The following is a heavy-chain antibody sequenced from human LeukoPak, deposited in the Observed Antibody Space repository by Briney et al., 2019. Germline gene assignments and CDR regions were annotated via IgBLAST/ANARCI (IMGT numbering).Heavy chain of an antibody. V-gene: IGHV4-59*01. CDR2: IYYSGST. Sequence: PSETLSLTCTVSGGSISSYYWSWIRQPPGKGLEWIGYIYYSGSTNYNPSLKSRVTISVDTSKNQFSLKLSSVTAADTAVYYCARYRVGATGDWFDPWGQGTLVAVSS. J-gene: IGHJ5*02. CDR1: GGSISSYY. CDR3: ARYRVGATGDWFDP. D-gene: IGHD1-26*01.